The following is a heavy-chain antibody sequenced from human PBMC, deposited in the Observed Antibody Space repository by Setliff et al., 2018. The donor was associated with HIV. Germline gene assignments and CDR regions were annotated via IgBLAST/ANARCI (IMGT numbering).Heavy chain of an antibody. CDR2: INHSGDS. J-gene: IGHJ5*02. D-gene: IGHD3-10*01. Sequence: SETLSLTCAVYNESFNGYYWTWIRQTPDKGLEWIGEINHSGDSSYNPSLKSRVTLSVDTSKNQFSLKLTSVTAADTAVYYCASEGLILRGRYGWFDPWGQGTLVTVSS. CDR3: ASEGLILRGRYGWFDP. V-gene: IGHV4-34*01. CDR1: NESFNGYY.